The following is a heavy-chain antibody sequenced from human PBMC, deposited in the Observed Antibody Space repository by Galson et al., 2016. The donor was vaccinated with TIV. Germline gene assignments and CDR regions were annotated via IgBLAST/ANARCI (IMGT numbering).Heavy chain of an antibody. CDR2: IIPIIGMT. J-gene: IGHJ4*02. V-gene: IGHV1-69*02. D-gene: IGHD6-6*01. CDR1: GSIFSSYT. CDR3: ARAGVGAARDGGDY. Sequence: SVKVSCKASGSIFSSYTIFWVRQAPGQGLEWMGRIIPIIGMTNYAQKFQGRVTITADTSTNTAYMALGSLRSEDTAIYYCARAGVGAARDGGDYWGQGTLVTVSS.